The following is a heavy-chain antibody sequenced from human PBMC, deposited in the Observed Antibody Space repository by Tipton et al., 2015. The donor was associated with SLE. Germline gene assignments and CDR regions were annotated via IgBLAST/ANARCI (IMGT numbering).Heavy chain of an antibody. CDR2: IYYSGAT. CDR3: ARVDVVVVSPGAVDI. V-gene: IGHV4-59*01. D-gene: IGHD2-15*01. Sequence: GLVKPSETLSLTCTVSGGSISSFYWSWIRQPPGKGLEWIGYIYYSGATNYNPSLKSRVTILVDMSKSQFSLKLSSVTAAGTAVYYCARVDVVVVSPGAVDIWGNGTMATVSS. CDR1: GGSISSFY. J-gene: IGHJ3*02.